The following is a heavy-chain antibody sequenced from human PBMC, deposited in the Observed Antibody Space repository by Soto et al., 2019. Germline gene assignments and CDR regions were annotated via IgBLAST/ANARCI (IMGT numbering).Heavy chain of an antibody. CDR3: ARGGGLGAVPLYYFDS. V-gene: IGHV3-11*05. Sequence: QVQLVESGGGLVKPGGTLRLSCAASGFTFSDYYMSWIRQAPGKGLEWVSYISSSSSYTNYADSVKGRFTISRDNAKNSLYLQRNSLRAEDTAVYYCARGGGLGAVPLYYFDSWGQGTLVTVSS. D-gene: IGHD3-16*01. CDR2: ISSSSSYT. CDR1: GFTFSDYY. J-gene: IGHJ4*02.